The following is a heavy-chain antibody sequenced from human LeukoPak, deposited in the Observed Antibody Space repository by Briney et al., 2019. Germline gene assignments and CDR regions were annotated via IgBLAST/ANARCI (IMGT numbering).Heavy chain of an antibody. CDR3: ARVLVRGVIRYFDY. D-gene: IGHD3-10*01. V-gene: IGHV4-59*01. CDR1: GGSISSYY. J-gene: IGHJ4*02. Sequence: PSETLSLTCTVSGGSISSYYWSWIRQPPGKGLEWIGYIYYSGSTNYNPSLKSRVTISVDTSKNQFSLKLSSVTAADTAVYYCARVLVRGVIRYFDYWGQGTLVTVSP. CDR2: IYYSGST.